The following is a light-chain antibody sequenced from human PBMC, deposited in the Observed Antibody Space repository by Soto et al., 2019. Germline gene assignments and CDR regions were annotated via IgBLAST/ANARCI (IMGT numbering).Light chain of an antibody. CDR3: NSYAGSNNLGFV. CDR2: DVS. J-gene: IGLJ1*01. V-gene: IGLV2-14*03. CDR1: SSDVGGYNY. Sequence: QSVLTQPASVSGSPGQSITISCTGTSSDVGGYNYVSWYQQHPGKAPKLMISDVSNRPSGVSTRFSGSKSGNTASLTISGLQAEDEADYYCNSYAGSNNLGFVFGTGTKVTVL.